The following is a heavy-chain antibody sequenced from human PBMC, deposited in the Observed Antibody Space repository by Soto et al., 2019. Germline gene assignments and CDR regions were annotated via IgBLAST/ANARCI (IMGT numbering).Heavy chain of an antibody. CDR2: IIPILGIA. V-gene: IGHV1-69*02. J-gene: IGHJ6*02. CDR1: GYTFTSYH. CDR3: ARPSRGILTGYYNRTHHYYYYGMDV. D-gene: IGHD3-9*01. Sequence: SVKVSCKASGYTFTSYHITWVRQAPGQGLEWMGRIIPILGIANYAQKFQGRVTITADKSTSTAYMELSSLRSEDTAVYYCARPSRGILTGYYNRTHHYYYYGMDVWGQGTTVTVSS.